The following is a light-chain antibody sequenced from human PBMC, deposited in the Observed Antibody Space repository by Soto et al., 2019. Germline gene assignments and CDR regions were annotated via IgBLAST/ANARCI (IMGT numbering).Light chain of an antibody. V-gene: IGLV4-69*01. Sequence: QSVLTQSPSASASLGASVKLTCTLSSGHSSYAIAWHQQQPEKGPRYLMKLNSDGSHSKGDGIPDRFSGSSSGAERYLTISSLQSEDEADYYWQTWGTGIRVVFGGGTKLTV. J-gene: IGLJ2*01. CDR2: LNSDGSH. CDR1: SGHSSYA. CDR3: QTWGTGIRVV.